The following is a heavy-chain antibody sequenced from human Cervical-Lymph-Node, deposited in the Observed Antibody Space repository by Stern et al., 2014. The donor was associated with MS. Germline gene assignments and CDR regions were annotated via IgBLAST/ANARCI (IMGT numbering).Heavy chain of an antibody. J-gene: IGHJ4*02. V-gene: IGHV1-46*01. CDR2: INPRGETT. CDR1: GYSFTSYY. CDR3: ARYYSSFDT. D-gene: IGHD4-11*01. Sequence: QMQLGQYGGEVKKPGASVNVSCKASGYSFTSYYIHWVRQAPGQGLEWMGIINPRGETTTYARKFQGRVTMTRDTSSSTVYMELSSLTSEDTAVYFCARYYSSFDTWGQGTLVTVSS.